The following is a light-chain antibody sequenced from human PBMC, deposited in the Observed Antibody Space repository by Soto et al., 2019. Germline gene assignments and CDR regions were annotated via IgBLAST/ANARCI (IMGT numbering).Light chain of an antibody. CDR3: QQYYSYPRT. J-gene: IGKJ1*01. V-gene: IGKV1-8*01. Sequence: AIRMTQSPSSLSASTGDRVTITCRASQGISSYLAWYQQKPGKAPKLLIYAASTLQSGVPSRFSGSGSGTDFTLTISCLXXXXFATYYCQQYYSYPRTFGQGTKVDIK. CDR1: QGISSY. CDR2: AAS.